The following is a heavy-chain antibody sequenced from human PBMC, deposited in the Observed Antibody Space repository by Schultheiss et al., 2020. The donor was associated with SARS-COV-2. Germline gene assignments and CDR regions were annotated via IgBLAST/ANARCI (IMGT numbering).Heavy chain of an antibody. CDR1: GFTFSSYG. J-gene: IGHJ6*02. Sequence: GGSLRLSCAASGFTFSSYGMHWVRQAPGKGLEWVAVIWYDGSNKYYADSVKGRFTISRDNSKNTLYLQMNSLRAEDTAVYYCAKDFSSSYRYYYYGMDVWGQGTTVTVSS. CDR3: AKDFSSSYRYYYYGMDV. D-gene: IGHD6-6*01. CDR2: IWYDGSNK. V-gene: IGHV3-33*06.